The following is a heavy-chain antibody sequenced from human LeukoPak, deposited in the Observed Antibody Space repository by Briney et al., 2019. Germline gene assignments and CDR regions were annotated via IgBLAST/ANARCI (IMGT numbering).Heavy chain of an antibody. J-gene: IGHJ6*03. CDR1: GDSVSSNSAA. CDR2: TYYRSKWYN. Sequence: SQTLSLTCAISGDSVSSNSAAWNWIRQSPSRGLEWLGRTYYRSKWYNDYAVSVKSRVTINPDISKNQFSLQLNSVTPEDTAVYYCARGIAARPVMTYYYYYMDVWGKGTTVTVSS. V-gene: IGHV6-1*01. CDR3: ARGIAARPVMTYYYYYMDV. D-gene: IGHD6-6*01.